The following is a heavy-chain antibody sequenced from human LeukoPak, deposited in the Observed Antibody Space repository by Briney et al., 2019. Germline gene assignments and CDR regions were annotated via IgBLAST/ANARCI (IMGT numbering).Heavy chain of an antibody. CDR2: IYYSGST. Sequence: SETLSLTCTVSGGSFSRSSYYWDWIRQPPGKGLEWIGSIYYSGSTYYNPSLKSRVTISVDTSKNQFSLKLSSVTAADTAVYYCAGDIAARQGEETEDYWGQGTLVTVSS. J-gene: IGHJ4*02. D-gene: IGHD6-6*01. V-gene: IGHV4-39*07. CDR3: AGDIAARQGEETEDY. CDR1: GGSFSRSSYY.